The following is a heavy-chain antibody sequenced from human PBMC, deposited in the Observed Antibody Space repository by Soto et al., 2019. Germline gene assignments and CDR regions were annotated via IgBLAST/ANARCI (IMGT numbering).Heavy chain of an antibody. Sequence: GGSLRLSCAASGFTFRSYAMHWVRQAPGNGLEFVAVISYYLSNKYYADSVKGRFTICRYNSENALYLQMNSVRAEDAAVYYCARDIRIVGATGIDYWGQGTMVTVSS. CDR2: ISYYLSNK. CDR3: ARDIRIVGATGIDY. V-gene: IGHV3-30-3*01. J-gene: IGHJ4*02. D-gene: IGHD1-26*01. CDR1: GFTFRSYA.